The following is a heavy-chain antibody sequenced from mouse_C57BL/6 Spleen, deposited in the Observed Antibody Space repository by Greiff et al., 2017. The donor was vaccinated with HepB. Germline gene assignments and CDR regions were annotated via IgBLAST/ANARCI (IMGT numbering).Heavy chain of an antibody. Sequence: EVQRVESGGDLVKPGGSLKLSCAASGFTFSSYGMSWVRQTPDKRLEWVATISSGGSYTYYPDSVKGRFTISRDNAKNTLYLQMSSLKSEDTAMYYCARHGGRRFDYWGQGTTLTGSS. CDR2: ISSGGSYT. V-gene: IGHV5-6*01. CDR1: GFTFSSYG. D-gene: IGHD1-1*02. J-gene: IGHJ2*01. CDR3: ARHGGRRFDY.